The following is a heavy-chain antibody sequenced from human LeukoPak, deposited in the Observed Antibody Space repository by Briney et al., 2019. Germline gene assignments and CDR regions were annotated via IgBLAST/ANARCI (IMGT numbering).Heavy chain of an antibody. J-gene: IGHJ4*02. CDR2: ISSSSSYI. Sequence: GGSLRLSCAASGFTFSSYSMNWVRQAPGKGLEWVSSISSSSSYIYYADSVKGRFTISRDNSKNTLYLQMNSLRAEDTAVYYCARGTQWLGAFDYWGQGTLVTVSS. D-gene: IGHD6-19*01. V-gene: IGHV3-21*01. CDR3: ARGTQWLGAFDY. CDR1: GFTFSSYS.